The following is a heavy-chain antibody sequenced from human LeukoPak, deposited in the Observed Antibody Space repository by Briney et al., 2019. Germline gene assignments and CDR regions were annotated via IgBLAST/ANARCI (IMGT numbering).Heavy chain of an antibody. CDR3: AREAPRFLETLYYYGMDV. CDR2: IIPIFGTA. D-gene: IGHD3-3*01. CDR1: GYTFTGYY. V-gene: IGHV1-69*13. J-gene: IGHJ6*02. Sequence: SVKVSCKASGYTFTGYYMHWVRQAPGQGLEWMGGIIPIFGTANYAQKFQGRVTITADESTSTAYMELSSLRSEDTAVYYCAREAPRFLETLYYYGMDVWGQGTTVTVSS.